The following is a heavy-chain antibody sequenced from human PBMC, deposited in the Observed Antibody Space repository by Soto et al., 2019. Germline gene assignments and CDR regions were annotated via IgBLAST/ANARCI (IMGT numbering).Heavy chain of an antibody. D-gene: IGHD6-6*01. J-gene: IGHJ4*02. V-gene: IGHV4-34*01. CDR3: ARGSWYSSSPVDY. CDR1: GGSFSGYY. Sequence: SETLSLTCAVYGGSFSGYYWSWIRQPPGKGLEWIGEINHSGSTNYNPSLKSRVTISVDTSKNQFSLKLSSVTAADTAVYYCARGSWYSSSPVDYWGQGTLVTVSS. CDR2: INHSGST.